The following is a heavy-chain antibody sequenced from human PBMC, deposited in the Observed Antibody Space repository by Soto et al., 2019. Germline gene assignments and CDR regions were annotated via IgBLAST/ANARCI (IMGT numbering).Heavy chain of an antibody. D-gene: IGHD1-1*01. J-gene: IGHJ4*02. Sequence: LSLSCAASGFSFSSLAISWVRQAPGKGLEWVSSISGRGVDTLYADSVKGRFTISRDNSRNTLYLQVNSLRAEDTAVYYCAKDQTDVTLFDYWDQGTLVTVSS. CDR2: ISGRGVDT. CDR1: GFSFSSLA. CDR3: AKDQTDVTLFDY. V-gene: IGHV3-23*01.